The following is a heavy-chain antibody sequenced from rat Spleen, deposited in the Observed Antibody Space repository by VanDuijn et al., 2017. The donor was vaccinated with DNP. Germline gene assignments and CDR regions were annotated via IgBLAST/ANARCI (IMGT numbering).Heavy chain of an antibody. CDR1: GFTFSNYG. D-gene: IGHD1-1*01. CDR3: ASYYSGDFDY. V-gene: IGHV5-19*01. CDR2: ISPSGGST. Sequence: EVQLVESGGGLVQPGRSLKLSCAASGFTFSNYGMAWVRQAPTKGLEWVASISPSGGSTYYRDSVKGRFTISRDNAKSTLYLQMNSLRSEDTATYYCASYYSGDFDYWGQGVMVTVSS. J-gene: IGHJ2*01.